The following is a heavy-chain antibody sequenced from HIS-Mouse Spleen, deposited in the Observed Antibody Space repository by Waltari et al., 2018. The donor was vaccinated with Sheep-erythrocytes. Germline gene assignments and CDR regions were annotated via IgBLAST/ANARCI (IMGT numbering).Heavy chain of an antibody. CDR1: GGSISSSSYY. J-gene: IGHJ4*02. CDR2: IYYSGST. Sequence: QLQLQESGPGLVKPSETLSLTCTVSGGSISSSSYYWGWFRQPPGKGLEWIGSIYYSGSTYYNPSLKSRVTISVDTSKNQFSLKLSSVTAADTAVYYCARHKDTAMVHFDYWGQGTLVTVSS. D-gene: IGHD5-18*01. V-gene: IGHV4-39*01. CDR3: ARHKDTAMVHFDY.